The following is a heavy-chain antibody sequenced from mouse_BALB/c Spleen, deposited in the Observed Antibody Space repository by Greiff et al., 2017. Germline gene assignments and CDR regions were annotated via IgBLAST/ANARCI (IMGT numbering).Heavy chain of an antibody. J-gene: IGHJ3*01. CDR2: ISNGGGST. Sequence: EVQLVESGGGLVQPGGSLKLSCAASGFTFSSYTMSWVRQTPEKRLEWVAYISNGGGSTYYPDTLKGRFTISRDNAKNTLYLQMSSLKSEDTAMYYCARPYGYDEAWFAYWGQGTLVTVSA. CDR1: GFTFSSYT. V-gene: IGHV5-12-2*01. D-gene: IGHD2-2*01. CDR3: ARPYGYDEAWFAY.